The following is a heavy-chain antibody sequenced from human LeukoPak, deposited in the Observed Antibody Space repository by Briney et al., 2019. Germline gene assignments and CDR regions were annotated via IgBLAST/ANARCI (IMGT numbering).Heavy chain of an antibody. Sequence: GGSLRLSGTVSGLTFSTYGLNWVGRAPGKGLKWVSYISSSSSAINYADSVKGRFTISRDNAKNSLFLQMNSLRDEDTAVYYCARGGSARPDYWGQGTLVTVSS. CDR3: ARGGSARPDY. CDR1: GLTFSTYG. V-gene: IGHV3-48*02. J-gene: IGHJ4*02. D-gene: IGHD3-10*01. CDR2: ISSSSSAI.